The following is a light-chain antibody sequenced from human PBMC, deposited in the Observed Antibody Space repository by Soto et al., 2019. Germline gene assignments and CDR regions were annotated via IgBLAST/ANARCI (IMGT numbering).Light chain of an antibody. Sequence: EIVMTQSPATLSVSPGERATLSCRASQSVSSNLAWYQQKPGQTPKLLIYVASTRATGIPARFSGSGSGTEFTLTISSLQSEYFAVYYCQQYNGCPLTFGGGTKVEFK. CDR2: VAS. CDR3: QQYNGCPLT. V-gene: IGKV3-15*01. J-gene: IGKJ4*01. CDR1: QSVSSN.